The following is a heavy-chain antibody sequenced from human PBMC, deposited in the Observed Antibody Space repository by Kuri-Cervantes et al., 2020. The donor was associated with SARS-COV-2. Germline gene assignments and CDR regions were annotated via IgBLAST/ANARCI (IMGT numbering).Heavy chain of an antibody. CDR1: GYTFTGYY. CDR2: INPNSGGT. D-gene: IGHD4-17*01. J-gene: IGHJ3*02. Sequence: ASVKVSCKASGYTFTGYYMHWVRQAPGQGLEWMGWINPNSGGTNYAQKFQGRVTMTRDTSISTAYMELSRLRSDGTAVYYCARVNGDYADAFDIWGQGTMVTVSS. CDR3: ARVNGDYADAFDI. V-gene: IGHV1-2*02.